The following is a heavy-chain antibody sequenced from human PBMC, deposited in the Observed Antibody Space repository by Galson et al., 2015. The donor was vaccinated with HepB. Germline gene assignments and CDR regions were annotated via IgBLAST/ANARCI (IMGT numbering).Heavy chain of an antibody. CDR1: GGSISSSSYY. Sequence: ETLSLTCTVSGGSISSSSYYWGWIRQPPGKGLEWIGSIYYSGSTYYNPSLKSRVTISVDTSKNQFSLKLSSVTAADTAVYYCARGSGYDALYFDYWGQGTLVTVSS. V-gene: IGHV4-39*07. J-gene: IGHJ4*02. CDR2: IYYSGST. CDR3: ARGSGYDALYFDY. D-gene: IGHD5-12*01.